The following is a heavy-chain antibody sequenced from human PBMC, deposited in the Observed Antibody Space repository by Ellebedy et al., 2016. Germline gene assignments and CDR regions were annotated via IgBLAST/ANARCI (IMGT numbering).Heavy chain of an antibody. J-gene: IGHJ6*02. CDR2: IIPILGIT. CDR3: ARGSGGSYGMDV. V-gene: IGHV1-69*04. CDR1: GGTFSSYA. Sequence: ASVKVSCKASGGTFSSYAISWVRQAPGQGLEWMGRIIPILGITNYAQKFQGRVTITADKSTSTAYMEVNRLRSADTAVYYCARGSGGSYGMDVWGQGTTVTVSS. D-gene: IGHD1-26*01.